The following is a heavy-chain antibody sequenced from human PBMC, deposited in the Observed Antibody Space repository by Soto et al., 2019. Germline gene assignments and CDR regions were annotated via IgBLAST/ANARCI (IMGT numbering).Heavy chain of an antibody. V-gene: IGHV3-48*02. Sequence: EVQLVESGGGLVQPGGSLRLSCAASGFTFSSYSMNWVRQAPGKGLEWVSYISSSSSTIYYADSVKGRFTISRDNAKNSLYLQMNGLRDEDTAVYYCARIIWSGYYGSDYWGQGTLVTVSS. D-gene: IGHD3-3*01. CDR1: GFTFSSYS. CDR3: ARIIWSGYYGSDY. CDR2: ISSSSSTI. J-gene: IGHJ4*02.